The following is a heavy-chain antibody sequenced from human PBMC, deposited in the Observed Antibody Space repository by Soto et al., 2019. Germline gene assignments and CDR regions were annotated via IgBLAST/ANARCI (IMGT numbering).Heavy chain of an antibody. CDR1: GGTFSSYA. CDR2: IIPIFGTA. CDR3: ASNYYDSDKYYYYGMDV. J-gene: IGHJ6*02. V-gene: IGHV1-69*12. D-gene: IGHD3-22*01. Sequence: QVQLVQSGAEVKKPGSSVKVSCKASGGTFSSYAISWVRQAPGQGLEWMGGIIPIFGTANYAQKFQGRVTITADESTSTAYMELSSLRSEDTAVYYCASNYYDSDKYYYYGMDVWGQGTTVTVSS.